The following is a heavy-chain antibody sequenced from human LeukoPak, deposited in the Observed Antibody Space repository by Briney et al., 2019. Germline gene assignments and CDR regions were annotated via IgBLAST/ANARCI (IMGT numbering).Heavy chain of an antibody. CDR2: ITSSGNTI. J-gene: IGHJ3*02. CDR1: GFTFSSYG. CDR3: ARDSVAGSKDAFDI. Sequence: GGSLRLSCAASGFTFSSYGMNWVRQAPGKGLEWVSYITSSGNTIYYADSVKGRFTISRDNAKNSLYLQMNSLRVEDTAVYYCARDSVAGSKDAFDIWGQGTMVTVSS. D-gene: IGHD6-19*01. V-gene: IGHV3-48*03.